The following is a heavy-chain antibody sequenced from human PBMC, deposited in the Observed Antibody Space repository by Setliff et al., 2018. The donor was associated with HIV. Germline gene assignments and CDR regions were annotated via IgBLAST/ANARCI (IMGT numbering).Heavy chain of an antibody. Sequence: HPGGSLRLSCVASGFTFSSFGMNWVRQAPGEGLEWVALIWYDGSNEYYADSVKGRFTISRDNSKNILYLQMNSLRAEDTAVYYCAKDFARYSSYYHGMDVWGQGTTVTVSS. J-gene: IGHJ6*02. D-gene: IGHD5-18*01. CDR1: GFTFSSFG. V-gene: IGHV3-33*06. CDR3: AKDFARYSSYYHGMDV. CDR2: IWYDGSNE.